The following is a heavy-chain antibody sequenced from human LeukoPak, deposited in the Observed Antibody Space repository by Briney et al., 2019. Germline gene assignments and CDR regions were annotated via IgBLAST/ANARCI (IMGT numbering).Heavy chain of an antibody. J-gene: IGHJ6*03. CDR2: IYTSGST. D-gene: IGHD3-3*02. CDR1: GGSISSYY. CDR3: ARDARVHTLAFYYYMDV. V-gene: IGHV4-4*07. Sequence: SETLSLTCTVSGGSISSYYWSWIRQPAGKGLEWIGRIYTSGSTNYNPSLKSRVTMSVGTSKNQFSLKLSSVTAADTAVYYCARDARVHTLAFYYYMDVWGKGTTVTISS.